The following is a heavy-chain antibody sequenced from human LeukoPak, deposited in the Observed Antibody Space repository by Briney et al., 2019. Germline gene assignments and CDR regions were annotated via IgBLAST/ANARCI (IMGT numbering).Heavy chain of an antibody. Sequence: ASVKVSCKASGYTLTSYYMHWVRQAPGQGLEWMGIINPSGGSTSYAQKFQGRVTMTRDTSTSTVYMELGSLRSDDTAVYYCARAELLRGPSDYWGQGTLVTVSS. J-gene: IGHJ4*02. CDR3: ARAELLRGPSDY. CDR2: INPSGGST. CDR1: GYTLTSYY. V-gene: IGHV1-46*01. D-gene: IGHD3-10*01.